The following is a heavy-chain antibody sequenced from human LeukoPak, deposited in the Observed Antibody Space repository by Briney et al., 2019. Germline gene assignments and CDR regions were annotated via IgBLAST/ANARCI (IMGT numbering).Heavy chain of an antibody. CDR2: ISSSSSTI. J-gene: IGHJ6*03. CDR1: GFTFSSYS. D-gene: IGHD3-10*01. CDR3: ARDGVVRGVISYYYYYYMDV. V-gene: IGHV3-48*01. Sequence: PGGSLRLSCAASGFTFSSYSMNWVRQAPGKGLEWVSYISSSSSTIYYADSVKGRFTISRDNAKNSLYLQMNSLRAEDTAVYYCARDGVVRGVISYYYYYYMDVWGKGPTVTVSS.